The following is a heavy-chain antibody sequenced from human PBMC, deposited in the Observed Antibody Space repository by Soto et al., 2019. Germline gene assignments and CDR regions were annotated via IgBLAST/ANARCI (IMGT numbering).Heavy chain of an antibody. Sequence: GSLRPAGSASGFTFSSYSMNGVRQAPGKGLEWVSSISSSSSYIYYADSVKGRFTISRDNAKNSLYLQMNSLRAEDTAVHYCERDWKYSYGNDYYYYGMDVWGQGTKVTVYS. V-gene: IGHV3-21*01. J-gene: IGHJ6*02. CDR1: GFTFSSYS. CDR2: ISSSSSYI. D-gene: IGHD5-18*01. CDR3: ERDWKYSYGNDYYYYGMDV.